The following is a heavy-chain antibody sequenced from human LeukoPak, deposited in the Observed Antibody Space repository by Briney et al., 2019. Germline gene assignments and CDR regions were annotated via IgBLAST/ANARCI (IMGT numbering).Heavy chain of an antibody. CDR2: IRQDGSQK. J-gene: IGHJ4*02. Sequence: GGSLRLSCAASGFTFSSYWMSWVRQAPGKGLEWVATIRQDGSQKYYVDSVKGRFTISRDNAKNSLYLQMNSLRAEDTAVYYCTRDFWTDYWGQGTLVTVSS. D-gene: IGHD3/OR15-3a*01. V-gene: IGHV3-7*01. CDR3: TRDFWTDY. CDR1: GFTFSSYW.